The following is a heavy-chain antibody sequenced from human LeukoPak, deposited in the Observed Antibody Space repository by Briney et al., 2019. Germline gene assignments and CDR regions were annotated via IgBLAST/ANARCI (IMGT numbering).Heavy chain of an antibody. V-gene: IGHV3-74*01. CDR2: ISSDGDST. CDR3: ARGASLSWGLYSSSQNWFDP. Sequence: PGGSLRLSCAASGFTLSSYWMHWVRQAPGKGLVWVSLISSDGDSTNYADSVKGRFTISRDNAKNTLYLQMNSLRAEDTAVYYCARGASLSWGLYSSSQNWFDPWGQGTLVTVSS. D-gene: IGHD6-13*01. CDR1: GFTLSSYW. J-gene: IGHJ5*02.